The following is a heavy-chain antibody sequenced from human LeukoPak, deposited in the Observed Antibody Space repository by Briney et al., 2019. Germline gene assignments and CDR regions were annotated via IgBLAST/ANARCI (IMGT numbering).Heavy chain of an antibody. CDR1: RYTFTRYY. D-gene: IGHD6-13*01. CDR2: INPNSGGT. CDR3: ARDRQQQENWFDP. J-gene: IGHJ5*02. V-gene: IGHV1-2*02. Sequence: ASVKVSCKPSRYTFTRYYMHWVRQAPGQRREWMGWINPNSGGTNYAQKFQGRVTMTRDTSISTAYMELSRLRSDDTAVYYCARDRQQQENWFDPWGQGTLVTVSS.